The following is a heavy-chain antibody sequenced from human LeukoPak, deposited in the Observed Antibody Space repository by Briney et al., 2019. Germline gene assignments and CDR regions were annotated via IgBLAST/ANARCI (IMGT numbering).Heavy chain of an antibody. V-gene: IGHV3-74*01. J-gene: IGHJ4*02. CDR2: INSDGSST. Sequence: GGSLRLSCAASGVTFSSYWMHWVRQAPGKGLVWVSRINSDGSSTSYADSVKGRFTISRDSAKNTLYLEMNSLRAEDTAVYYCARYNWNSAPFDYWGQGTLVTVSS. CDR3: ARYNWNSAPFDY. CDR1: GVTFSSYW. D-gene: IGHD1-7*01.